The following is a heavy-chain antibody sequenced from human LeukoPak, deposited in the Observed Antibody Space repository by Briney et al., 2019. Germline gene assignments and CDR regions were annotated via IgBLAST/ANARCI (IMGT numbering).Heavy chain of an antibody. CDR1: GFTFSSYS. J-gene: IGHJ4*02. Sequence: GGSLRLSCAASGFTFSSYSMKWVRPAPGKGLEWVSSISSSSSYIYYADSVKGRFTISRDNAKNSLYLQMNSLRAEDTAVYYCARDSRSLAALYYFDYWGQGTLVTVSS. CDR3: ARDSRSLAALYYFDY. D-gene: IGHD3-16*02. CDR2: ISSSSSYI. V-gene: IGHV3-21*01.